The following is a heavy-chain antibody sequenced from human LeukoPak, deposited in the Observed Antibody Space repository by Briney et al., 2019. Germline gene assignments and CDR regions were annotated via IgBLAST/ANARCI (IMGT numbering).Heavy chain of an antibody. CDR2: ISGSGGST. CDR3: AKGGGRTIFGLPPPGKRNPPLDY. Sequence: PGGSLRLSCAASGFTFSSYAMSWVRQAPGKGLEWVSAISGSGGSTYYADSVKGRFTISRDNSKNTLYLQMNSLRAEDTAVYYCAKGGGRTIFGLPPPGKRNPPLDYWGQGTLVTVSS. V-gene: IGHV3-23*01. CDR1: GFTFSSYA. J-gene: IGHJ4*02. D-gene: IGHD3-3*01.